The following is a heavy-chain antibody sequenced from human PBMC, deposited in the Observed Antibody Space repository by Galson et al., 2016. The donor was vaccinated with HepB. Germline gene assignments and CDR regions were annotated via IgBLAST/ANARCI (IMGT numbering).Heavy chain of an antibody. J-gene: IGHJ3*02. V-gene: IGHV3-30*18. CDR3: AKKAHILTGPDAFDI. CDR2: ISYDGNNK. CDR1: GFTFSSYG. Sequence: SLRLSCAASGFTFSSYGIHWVRQAPGKGLEWVAVISYDGNNKYYAESVQGRFTISRDNSKTTLYLQMSSRRAEDTAVYYCAKKAHILTGPDAFDIWGQGTMVTVSS. D-gene: IGHD3-9*01.